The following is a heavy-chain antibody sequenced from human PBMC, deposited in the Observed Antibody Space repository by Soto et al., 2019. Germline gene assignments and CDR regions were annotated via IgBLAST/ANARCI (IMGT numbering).Heavy chain of an antibody. D-gene: IGHD3-22*01. CDR2: ISGSGGST. CDR1: GFTFSSYA. J-gene: IGHJ5*02. V-gene: IGHV3-23*01. CDR3: AKDYYDSSGYYYALNWFDP. Sequence: GGSLRLSCAASGFTFSSYAMSWVRQAPGKGLEWVSAISGSGGSTYYADSVKGRFTISRDNSKNTLYLQMNSLRAEDTAVYYCAKDYYDSSGYYYALNWFDPWGQGTLVTVSS.